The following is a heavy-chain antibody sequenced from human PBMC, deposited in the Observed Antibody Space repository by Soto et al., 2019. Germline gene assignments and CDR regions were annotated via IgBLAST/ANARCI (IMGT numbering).Heavy chain of an antibody. CDR1: GGTFSSYT. V-gene: IGHV1-69*02. CDR2: IIPILGIP. D-gene: IGHD6-13*01. CDR3: ARVVEGFGVAAAGTTKGYYYYYMDV. J-gene: IGHJ6*03. Sequence: QVQLVQSGAEVKKPGSSVKVSCKASGGTFSSYTISWVRQAPGQGLEWMGRIIPILGIPNYAQKFQGRVTITADKSTSTAYMELSSLRSEDTAVYYCARVVEGFGVAAAGTTKGYYYYYMDVWGKGTTVTVSS.